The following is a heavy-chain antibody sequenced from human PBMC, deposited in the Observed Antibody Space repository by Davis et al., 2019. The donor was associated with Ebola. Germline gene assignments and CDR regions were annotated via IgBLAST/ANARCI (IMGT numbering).Heavy chain of an antibody. CDR3: ARMNWNYDFIDY. CDR1: GYNFTSYG. J-gene: IGHJ4*02. Sequence: AASVTVSCKASGYNFTSYGISWVRQAPGQGLEWMGWISAYNGNTNYAQKLQGRVTMTTDTSTSTAYMELRSLRSDDTAVYYCARMNWNYDFIDYWGQGTLVTVSS. V-gene: IGHV1-18*01. D-gene: IGHD1-7*01. CDR2: ISAYNGNT.